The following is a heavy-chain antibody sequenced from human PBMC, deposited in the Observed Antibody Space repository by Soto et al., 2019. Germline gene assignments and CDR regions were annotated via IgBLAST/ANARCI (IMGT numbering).Heavy chain of an antibody. Sequence: GGSLRLSCAASGFTFSSYGMHWVRQAPGKGLEWVAVIWYDGSNKYYADSVKGRFTISRDNSKNTLYLQMNSLRAEDTAVYYCARDGSPGSSSCPDYWGQGTLVTVSS. D-gene: IGHD6-13*01. J-gene: IGHJ4*02. CDR3: ARDGSPGSSSCPDY. CDR2: IWYDGSNK. V-gene: IGHV3-33*01. CDR1: GFTFSSYG.